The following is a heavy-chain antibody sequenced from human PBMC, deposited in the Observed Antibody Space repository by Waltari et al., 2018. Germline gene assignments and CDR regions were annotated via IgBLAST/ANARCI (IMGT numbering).Heavy chain of an antibody. J-gene: IGHJ4*02. D-gene: IGHD3-10*01. Sequence: QVQLQQWGAGLLKPSETLSLTCAVYGGSFSGYYWSWIRQPPGKGLEWIGEINHSGSTNYNPSLSSRVTISVDTSKNPFSLKLSSVTAADTAVYYCARAVYGFDYWGQGTLVTVSS. CDR2: INHSGST. CDR3: ARAVYGFDY. V-gene: IGHV4-34*01. CDR1: GGSFSGYY.